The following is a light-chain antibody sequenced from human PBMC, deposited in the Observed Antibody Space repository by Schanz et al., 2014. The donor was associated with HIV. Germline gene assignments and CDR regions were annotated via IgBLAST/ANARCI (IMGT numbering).Light chain of an antibody. V-gene: IGLV2-11*01. Sequence: QSALTQPASVSGSPGQSVTISCTGTSSDVGDYDYVSWYQQLPGKAPKFIIYDVSQRPSGVPDRLSGSKSGNTASLTISGLQAEDEAVYYCCSYAGSYTWVFGGGTKLTVL. J-gene: IGLJ3*02. CDR1: SSDVGDYDY. CDR3: CSYAGSYTWV. CDR2: DVS.